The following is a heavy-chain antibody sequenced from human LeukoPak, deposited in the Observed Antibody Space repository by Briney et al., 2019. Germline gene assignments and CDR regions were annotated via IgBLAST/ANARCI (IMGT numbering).Heavy chain of an antibody. J-gene: IGHJ4*02. CDR1: GFTFSSYW. D-gene: IGHD1-26*01. Sequence: GGSLRLSCAASGFTFSSYWMHWVRQAPGKGLVWVSRINSDGSSTSYADSVKGRFTISRDNAKNTLYLQMNSLRAEDTAVYYCARAEPSGSYDYWGQGTLVTVSS. CDR3: ARAEPSGSYDY. CDR2: INSDGSST. V-gene: IGHV3-74*01.